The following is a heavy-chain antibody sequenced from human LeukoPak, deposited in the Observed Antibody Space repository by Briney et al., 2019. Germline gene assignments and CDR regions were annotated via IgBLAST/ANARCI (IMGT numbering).Heavy chain of an antibody. V-gene: IGHV4-59*01. CDR1: GGSISSYY. J-gene: IGHJ1*01. D-gene: IGHD6-13*01. CDR2: VYYSGST. Sequence: PSETLSLTCTVSGGSISSYYWSWIRQPPGKGLEWIAYVYYSGSTNYNPSLKSRVTVSVDTSKNQFSLKLRSVTAADTAMYYCAISYSSSWYGLEYFQHWGQGTLVTVSS. CDR3: AISYSSSWYGLEYFQH.